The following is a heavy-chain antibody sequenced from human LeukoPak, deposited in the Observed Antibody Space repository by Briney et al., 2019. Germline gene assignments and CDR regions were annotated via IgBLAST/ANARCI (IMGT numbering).Heavy chain of an antibody. Sequence: GGSLRLSCAASGFTFSSYAMSWVRQAPGKGLEWVSAISGSGGSTYYADSVKGRSTISRDNSKNTLYLQTSSLRAEDTAVYYCARASTTVPNLLDHWGRGTLVTVSS. CDR2: ISGSGGST. CDR3: ARASTTVPNLLDH. V-gene: IGHV3-23*01. J-gene: IGHJ4*02. D-gene: IGHD4-17*01. CDR1: GFTFSSYA.